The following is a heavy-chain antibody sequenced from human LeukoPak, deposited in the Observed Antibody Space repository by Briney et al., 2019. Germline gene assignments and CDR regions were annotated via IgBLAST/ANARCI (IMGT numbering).Heavy chain of an antibody. CDR3: ARVLDYYGSGTRDFDY. CDR1: GGSISSYY. V-gene: IGHV4-59*01. D-gene: IGHD3-10*01. J-gene: IGHJ4*02. Sequence: SETLSLTCTVSGGSISSYYWSWIRQPPGKGLEWIGYIYYSGSTNYNPSLKSRVTISVDTSKNQFSLKLSSVTAAETAVYYCARVLDYYGSGTRDFDYWGQGTLVTVSS. CDR2: IYYSGST.